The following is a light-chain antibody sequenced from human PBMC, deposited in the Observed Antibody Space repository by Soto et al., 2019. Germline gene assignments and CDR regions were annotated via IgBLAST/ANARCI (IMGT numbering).Light chain of an antibody. V-gene: IGKV3-20*01. CDR3: QQYNDWPLT. Sequence: EIVLTQSPGTLSLSPGERATLSCRASQSVSSSYLAWYQQKPGQAPRLLIYGASSRETGIPDRFSGSGSGTEFTLTISRLEPEDFAVYYCQQYNDWPLTFGGGTKVDIK. CDR1: QSVSSSY. CDR2: GAS. J-gene: IGKJ4*01.